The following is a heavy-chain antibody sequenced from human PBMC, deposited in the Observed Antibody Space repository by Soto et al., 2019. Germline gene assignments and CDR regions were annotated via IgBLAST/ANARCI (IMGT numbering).Heavy chain of an antibody. CDR3: ATEDMPAAGTTPHI. J-gene: IGHJ4*02. CDR2: ISYDGSNK. D-gene: IGHD1-7*01. Sequence: GGSLRLSCAASGFTFSSYAMHWVCQAPGKGLEWVAVISYDGSNKYYADSVKGRFTISRDNSKNTLYLQMNSLRPEDTAVYYCATEDMPAAGTTPHIWGLGTLATVSS. V-gene: IGHV3-30-3*01. CDR1: GFTFSSYA.